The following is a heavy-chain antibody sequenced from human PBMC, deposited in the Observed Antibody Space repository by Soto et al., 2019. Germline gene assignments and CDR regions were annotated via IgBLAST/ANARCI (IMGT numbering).Heavy chain of an antibody. V-gene: IGHV4-59*01. D-gene: IGHD6-6*01. CDR1: GGSISSYY. J-gene: IGHJ5*02. CDR2: IYYSGST. CDR3: ARQSIAARSWFDP. Sequence: SETLSLTXTVSGGSISSYYWSWIRQPPGKGLEWIGYIYYSGSTNYNPSLKSRVTISVDTSKNQFSLKLSSVTAADTAVYYCARQSIAARSWFDPWGQGTLVTVSS.